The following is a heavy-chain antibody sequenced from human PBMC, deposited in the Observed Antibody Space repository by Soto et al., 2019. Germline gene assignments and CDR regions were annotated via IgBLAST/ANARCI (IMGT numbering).Heavy chain of an antibody. Sequence: AGGSLRLSCVASGFTFSGYEMNWVRQAPGKGLEWVAYISKSGTTKYYADSVKGRFTISRDTAKNTLYWQMNSLRVDDTAVYYWAILGNSALPYWGQGTLVTVSS. CDR3: AILGNSALPY. J-gene: IGHJ1*01. CDR2: ISKSGTTK. D-gene: IGHD3-16*01. V-gene: IGHV3-48*03. CDR1: GFTFSGYE.